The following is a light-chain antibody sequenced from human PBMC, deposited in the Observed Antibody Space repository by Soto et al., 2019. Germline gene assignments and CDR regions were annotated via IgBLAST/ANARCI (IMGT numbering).Light chain of an antibody. Sequence: DIVMTQSPDSLAVSLGERATINCKSSQSVFYSSNNKNDLAWYQQKSGQPPKLLIYWASTRESGVPDRFRGSGSGTDFTLTNISLQAEAVAVYYCQQYYSTPWTFGQGTKVEIK. J-gene: IGKJ1*01. CDR3: QQYYSTPWT. CDR2: WAS. V-gene: IGKV4-1*01. CDR1: QSVFYSSNNKND.